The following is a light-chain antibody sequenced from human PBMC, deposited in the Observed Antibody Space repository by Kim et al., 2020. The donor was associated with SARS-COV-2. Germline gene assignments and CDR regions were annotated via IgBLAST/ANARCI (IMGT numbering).Light chain of an antibody. CDR1: QRVSSNY. CDR2: DTS. J-gene: IGKJ4*01. V-gene: IGKV3-20*01. CDR3: QQYGSSPLT. Sequence: PGKRASLSCRACQRVSSNYLAWYQQKPGQPPRLLIYDTSTRATGIPDRFTGSGSGTDYTLTISRLEPEDFVVYYCQQYGSSPLTFGGGTKVDIK.